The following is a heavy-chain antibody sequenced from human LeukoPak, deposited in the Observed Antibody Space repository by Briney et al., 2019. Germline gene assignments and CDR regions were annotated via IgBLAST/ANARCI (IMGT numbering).Heavy chain of an antibody. CDR3: ARDGMEWLLYEEGAFDI. CDR2: INTNTGNP. Sequence: ASVKVSCKASGYTFTSYAMNWVRQAPGQGLEWMGWINTNTGNPTYAQGFTGRFVFSLDTSVSTAYLQIGSLKAEDTAVYYCARDGMEWLLYEEGAFDIWGQGTMVTVSS. V-gene: IGHV7-4-1*01. CDR1: GYTFTSYA. J-gene: IGHJ3*02. D-gene: IGHD3-3*01.